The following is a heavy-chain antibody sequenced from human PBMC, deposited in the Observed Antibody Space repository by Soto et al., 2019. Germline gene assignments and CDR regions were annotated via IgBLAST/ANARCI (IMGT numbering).Heavy chain of an antibody. CDR1: GGSISSSSYY. CDR3: EYVSASQGGGWFDY. Sequence: PSETLSLTCTVSGGSISSSSYYWSWIRQPPGKGLEWIGYIYYSGSTNYNPSLKSRVTISVDTSKNQFSLKLTSVTAADTAADYSEYVSASQGGGWFDYWGQGTLVTVSS. D-gene: IGHD3-16*01. V-gene: IGHV4-61*01. CDR2: IYYSGST. J-gene: IGHJ5*01.